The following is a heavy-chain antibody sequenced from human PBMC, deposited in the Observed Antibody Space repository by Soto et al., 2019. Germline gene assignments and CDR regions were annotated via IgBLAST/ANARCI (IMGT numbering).Heavy chain of an antibody. V-gene: IGHV4-31*03. J-gene: IGHJ4*02. CDR1: GGSISSGGYY. CDR2: IYNSGST. CDR3: AREPVI. Sequence: QVQLQESGPGLVKPSQTLSLTCTVSGGSISSGGYYWRRIRQHPGKGLEWIRYIYNSGSTNYNPPLKSRVTISVDTSKNQFSLMLSSVAAAVTAVYYCAREPVIWGQGTLVPVSS. D-gene: IGHD3-10*01.